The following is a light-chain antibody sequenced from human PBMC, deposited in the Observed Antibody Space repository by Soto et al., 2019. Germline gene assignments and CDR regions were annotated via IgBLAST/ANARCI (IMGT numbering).Light chain of an antibody. CDR2: GNS. Sequence: QSVLTQPPSVSGAPGQRVTISCTGSSSNIGAGYDVHWYQQLPGTAPKILIYGNSNRPSGVPDRFSGSKSGTSASLAITGLHAEDEADYYCQSYDSSLSDVFGTGTKVTVL. J-gene: IGLJ1*01. V-gene: IGLV1-40*01. CDR3: QSYDSSLSDV. CDR1: SSNIGAGYD.